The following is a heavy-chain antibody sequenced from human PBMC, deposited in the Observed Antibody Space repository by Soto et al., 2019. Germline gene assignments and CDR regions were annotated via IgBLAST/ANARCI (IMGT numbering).Heavy chain of an antibody. V-gene: IGHV3-11*06. CDR2: ISGGSSYT. D-gene: IGHD3-10*01. J-gene: IGHJ4*02. CDR3: AKPSVAASGYYFDH. Sequence: QVQLVESGGGLVKPGGSLRLACAASGFSFGDSYMSWVRQAPGKGLVWLSYISGGSSYTNYADSVKGRFTIPRDNAKRSLYLEMNSLRADHTPVYYCAKPSVAASGYYFDHWGQGNVVTVSS. CDR1: GFSFGDSY.